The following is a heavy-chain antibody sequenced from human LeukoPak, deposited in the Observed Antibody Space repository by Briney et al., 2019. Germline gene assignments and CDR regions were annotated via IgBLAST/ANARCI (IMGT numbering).Heavy chain of an antibody. V-gene: IGHV3-21*01. CDR3: ARDRGYDYIWGSYRSLHYFDY. Sequence: GGSLRLSCAASGFTFSSYSMNWVRQALGKGLEWVSSISSSSSYIYYADSVKGRFTISRDNAKNSLYLQMNSLRAEDTAVYYCARDRGYDYIWGSYRSLHYFDYWGQGTLVTVSS. CDR1: GFTFSSYS. D-gene: IGHD3-16*02. J-gene: IGHJ4*02. CDR2: ISSSSSYI.